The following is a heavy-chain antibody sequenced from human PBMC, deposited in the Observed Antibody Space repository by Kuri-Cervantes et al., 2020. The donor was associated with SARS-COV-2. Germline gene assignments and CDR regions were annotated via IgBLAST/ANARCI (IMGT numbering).Heavy chain of an antibody. J-gene: IGHJ6*03. D-gene: IGHD7-27*01. CDR2: IYHSGST. V-gene: IGHV4-38-2*02. Sequence: SETLSLTCTVSGGSISGYYWGWIRQPPGKGLEWIGSIYHSGSTYYNPSLKSRVTISVDTSKNQFSLKLSSVTAADTAVYYCARAAGDQGEYYYYYYMDVWGKGTTVTVSS. CDR1: GGSISGYY. CDR3: ARAAGDQGEYYYYYYMDV.